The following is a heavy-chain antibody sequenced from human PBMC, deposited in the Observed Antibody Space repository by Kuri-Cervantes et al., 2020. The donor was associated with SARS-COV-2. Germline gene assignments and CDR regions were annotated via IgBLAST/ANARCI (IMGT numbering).Heavy chain of an antibody. CDR3: ARYEGSSTSHVRGDSRPNDY. V-gene: IGHV3-7*01. D-gene: IGHD2-2*01. Sequence: GGSLRLSCAASGFTFSSYWMSWVRQVPGKGLEWVANIKQDGSEKYYVDSVKGRFTISRDNAKNSLYLQMNSLRAEDTAVYYCARYEGSSTSHVRGDSRPNDYWGQGTLVTVSS. J-gene: IGHJ4*02. CDR2: IKQDGSEK. CDR1: GFTFSSYW.